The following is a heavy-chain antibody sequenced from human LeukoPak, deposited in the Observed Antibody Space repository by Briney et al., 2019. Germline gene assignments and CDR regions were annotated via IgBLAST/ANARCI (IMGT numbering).Heavy chain of an antibody. J-gene: IGHJ4*02. CDR2: MYYTGNT. Sequence: PSETLSLTCTVSGDSVSSRRYFWGWIRQSPGKGLEWIASMYYTGNTYYKPSLKSRVTISKDTSKNQFSLKLTSVTAADTAVYYCARQGDGFCTSTNCLFSFDNWGQGTLVTVSS. CDR1: GDSVSSRRYF. D-gene: IGHD2-2*03. CDR3: ARQGDGFCTSTNCLFSFDN. V-gene: IGHV4-39*01.